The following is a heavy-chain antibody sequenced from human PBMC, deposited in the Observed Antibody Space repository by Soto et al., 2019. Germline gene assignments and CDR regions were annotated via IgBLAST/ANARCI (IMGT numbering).Heavy chain of an antibody. J-gene: IGHJ4*01. D-gene: IGHD3-22*01. CDR2: FYHSGST. Sequence: ETLSLTCSVSGDSITTSSYYWGWIRQPPGGGLEWIGSFYHSGSTYYNTSLKSRVNIFVDTSKNQFSLKLRPVTAADTAVYYCARLGGYYQAFNIWGPGALVTVSS. CDR3: ARLGGYYQAFNI. V-gene: IGHV4-39*01. CDR1: GDSITTSSYY.